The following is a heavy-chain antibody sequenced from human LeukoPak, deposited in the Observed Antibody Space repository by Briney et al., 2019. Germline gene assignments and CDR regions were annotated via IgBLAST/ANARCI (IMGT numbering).Heavy chain of an antibody. V-gene: IGHV3-33*06. CDR3: AKDGDAYIEYYYYYMDV. CDR2: IWHDGSNK. D-gene: IGHD5-24*01. Sequence: GGSLRLSCASSGFTFSNYGMHWVRQAPGKGLEWVALIWHDGSNKYYADSVRGRVTISRDNSKNTVYLQMNSLTAEDTGVYYCAKDGDAYIEYYYYYMDVWGKGTTVTVSS. CDR1: GFTFSNYG. J-gene: IGHJ6*03.